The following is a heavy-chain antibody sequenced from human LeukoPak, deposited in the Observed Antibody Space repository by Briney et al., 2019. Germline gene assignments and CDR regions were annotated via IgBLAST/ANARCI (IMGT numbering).Heavy chain of an antibody. CDR3: ARDIAPGDSSGYSPYYYYGMDV. D-gene: IGHD3-22*01. Sequence: ASVKVSCKASGYTFTSYGISWVRQAPGQGLEWMGWISAYNGNTNDAQKLQGRVTMTTDTSTSTAYMELRGLRSDDTAVYYCARDIAPGDSSGYSPYYYYGMDVWGQGTTVTVSS. J-gene: IGHJ6*02. V-gene: IGHV1-18*01. CDR1: GYTFTSYG. CDR2: ISAYNGNT.